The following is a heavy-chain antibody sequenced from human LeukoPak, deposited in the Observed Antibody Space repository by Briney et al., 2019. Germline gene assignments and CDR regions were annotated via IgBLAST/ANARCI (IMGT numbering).Heavy chain of an antibody. D-gene: IGHD3-9*01. J-gene: IGHJ4*02. Sequence: GASVKVACLASGYTFTSYDINWVRQATGQGLDWMGWMNPNSGNTGYAQNFQGRVTFTRDTSINTAYMELNYLRSEDTAVYFCARAPAGSDWLLPLYYFDYWGQGTLVTVSS. V-gene: IGHV1-8*01. CDR2: MNPNSGNT. CDR1: GYTFTSYD. CDR3: ARAPAGSDWLLPLYYFDY.